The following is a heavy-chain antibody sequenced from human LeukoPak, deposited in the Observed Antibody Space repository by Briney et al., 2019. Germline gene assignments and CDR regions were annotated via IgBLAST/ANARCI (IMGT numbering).Heavy chain of an antibody. J-gene: IGHJ4*02. CDR3: TRSVRRGSIDY. CDR2: MNPNSGKT. D-gene: IGHD5-12*01. V-gene: IGHV1-8*01. Sequence: ASVKVSCKASGYTFTSYDINWVRQATGQGLEWMGWMNPNSGKTGYAQKFQGRVTMTRSTSISTAYMELSSLRSEDAAVYYCTRSVRRGSIDYWGPGTLVTVSS. CDR1: GYTFTSYD.